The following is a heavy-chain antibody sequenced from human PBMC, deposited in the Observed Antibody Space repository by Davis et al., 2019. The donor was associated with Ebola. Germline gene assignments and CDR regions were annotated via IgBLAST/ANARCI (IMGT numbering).Heavy chain of an antibody. CDR1: GYTFTGYY. Sequence: ASVKVSCKASGYTFTGYYMHWVRQAPGQGLEWMGWINPNSGGTNYAQKFQGRVTMTRNTSISTAYMELSSLRSEDTAVYYCAGGYCSGGSCYRYYYYGMDVWGQGTTVTVSS. J-gene: IGHJ6*02. CDR2: INPNSGGT. CDR3: AGGYCSGGSCYRYYYYGMDV. D-gene: IGHD2-15*01. V-gene: IGHV1-2*02.